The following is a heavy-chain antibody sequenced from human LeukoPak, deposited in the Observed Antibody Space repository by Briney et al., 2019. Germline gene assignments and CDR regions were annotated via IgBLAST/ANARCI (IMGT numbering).Heavy chain of an antibody. Sequence: GGSLRLSCAASGFTFRIYAMHWARQAPGKGREWVAVISYDGSNKYYADSVKGRFTISRHNSKHTLYLQMNSQIAEDTGVYLCARDRNCAFDIWGQGTMLTVSS. V-gene: IGHV3-30-3*01. CDR1: GFTFRIYA. J-gene: IGHJ3*02. CDR3: ARDRNCAFDI. CDR2: ISYDGSNK. D-gene: IGHD1-14*01.